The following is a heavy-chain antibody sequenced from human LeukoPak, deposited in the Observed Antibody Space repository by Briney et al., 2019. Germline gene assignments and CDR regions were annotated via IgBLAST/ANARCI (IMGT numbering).Heavy chain of an antibody. Sequence: GGSLRLSCAASGFTFSSYAMSWVRQAPGKGLEWVSAISGSGGSTYHADSVKGRFTISRDNSKNTLYLQMNSLRAEDTAVYYCAKYPLSGYYYLDYWGQGTLVTVSS. D-gene: IGHD3-9*01. CDR1: GFTFSSYA. J-gene: IGHJ4*02. V-gene: IGHV3-23*01. CDR2: ISGSGGST. CDR3: AKYPLSGYYYLDY.